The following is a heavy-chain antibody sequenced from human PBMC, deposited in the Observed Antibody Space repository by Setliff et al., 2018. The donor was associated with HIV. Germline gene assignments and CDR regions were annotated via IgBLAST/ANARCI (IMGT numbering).Heavy chain of an antibody. CDR3: ARGLYYYDSSGYYYLT. CDR1: GGTFSSYA. V-gene: IGHV1-69*10. J-gene: IGHJ4*02. CDR2: IIPILGIA. Sequence: ASVKVSCKASGGTFSSYAISWVRQAPGQGLEWMGGIIPILGIANYAQKFQGRVTITADESTSTAYMELSSLRSEDTAVYYCARGLYYYDSSGYYYLTWGQGTLVTVS. D-gene: IGHD3-22*01.